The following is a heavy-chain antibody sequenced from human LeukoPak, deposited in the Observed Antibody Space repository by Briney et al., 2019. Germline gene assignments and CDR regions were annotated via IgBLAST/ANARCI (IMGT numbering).Heavy chain of an antibody. CDR2: IYYSGTT. J-gene: IGHJ6*03. V-gene: IGHV4-39*01. CDR1: GGSISSSSYY. CDR3: ARQASDYFYYYMDV. Sequence: SETLSLTCTVTGGSISSSSYYLGWIRQPPGKGLEWIGSIYYSGTTYYNPSLESRVTISEDTSKNQFSLMLRSVTAADTAVYFCARQASDYFYYYMDVWGKGTTVTVSS.